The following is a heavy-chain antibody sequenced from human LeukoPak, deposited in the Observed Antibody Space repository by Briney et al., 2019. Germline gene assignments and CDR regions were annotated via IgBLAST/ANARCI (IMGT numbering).Heavy chain of an antibody. CDR2: FDPEEGEP. J-gene: IGHJ4*02. CDR3: ATGRPASLLDY. CDR1: GNTLSELS. Sequence: ASVKVSCKASGNTLSELSMHWVRQAPGKGLEWMGGFDPEEGEPIYAQKFQGRVTMTDGTSTDTAYMEVTNLRSDDTAVYYCATGRPASLLDYWGQGTLVTVSS. V-gene: IGHV1-24*01.